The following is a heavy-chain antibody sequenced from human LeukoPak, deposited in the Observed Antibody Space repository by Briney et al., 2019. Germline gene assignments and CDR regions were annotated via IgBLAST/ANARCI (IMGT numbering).Heavy chain of an antibody. V-gene: IGHV4-34*01. CDR2: IDHSGST. Sequence: PSETLSLTCAVYGASFRNYYWSWIRQTPGKGLEWIGEIDHSGSTNYNPSLKSRVTISVETSKNQFSLKLSSVTAADTAVYYCARVTGYMIEDYFDYWGQGTLVTVSS. CDR3: ARVTGYMIEDYFDY. D-gene: IGHD3-22*01. J-gene: IGHJ4*02. CDR1: GASFRNYY.